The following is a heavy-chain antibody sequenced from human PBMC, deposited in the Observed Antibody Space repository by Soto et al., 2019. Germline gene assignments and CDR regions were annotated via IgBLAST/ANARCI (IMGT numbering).Heavy chain of an antibody. V-gene: IGHV4-34*01. Sequence: QVQLQQWGAGLLKPSETLSLTCAVYGGSFSGYYWSWIRQPPGKGLEWIGEINHSGSTNYNPSLTSRVTISVDTSKNQFSLKLSSVTAADTAVYYCASFTGTTLSFDYWGQGTLVTVSS. J-gene: IGHJ4*02. CDR2: INHSGST. D-gene: IGHD1-1*01. CDR1: GGSFSGYY. CDR3: ASFTGTTLSFDY.